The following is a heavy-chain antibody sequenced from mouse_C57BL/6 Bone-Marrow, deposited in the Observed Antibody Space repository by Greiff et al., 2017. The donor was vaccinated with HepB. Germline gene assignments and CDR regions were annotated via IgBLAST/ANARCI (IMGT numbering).Heavy chain of an antibody. CDR2: IDPENGDT. D-gene: IGHD4-1*01. Sequence: EVQLQQSGAELVRPGASVKLSCTASGFNIKDDYMHWVKQRPEQGLEWIGWIDPENGDTEYASKFQGKATITADTSANTAYLQLSSLTSEDTAVYYCTTNWEGGYWGQGTTLTVSS. CDR1: GFNIKDDY. J-gene: IGHJ2*01. CDR3: TTNWEGGY. V-gene: IGHV14-4*01.